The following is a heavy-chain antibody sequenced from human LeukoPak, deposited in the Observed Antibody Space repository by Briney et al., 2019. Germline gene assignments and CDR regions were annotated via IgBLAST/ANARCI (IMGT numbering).Heavy chain of an antibody. Sequence: ASVKVSCTASGYTFTSYAMNWVRQAPGQGLEWMGWINTNTGNPTYAQGFTGRFVFSLDTSVSTAYLQISSLKAEDTAAYFCARGLRLGDYWGQGTLVTVSS. V-gene: IGHV7-4-1*02. CDR3: ARGLRLGDY. J-gene: IGHJ4*02. D-gene: IGHD3-16*01. CDR2: INTNTGNP. CDR1: GYTFTSYA.